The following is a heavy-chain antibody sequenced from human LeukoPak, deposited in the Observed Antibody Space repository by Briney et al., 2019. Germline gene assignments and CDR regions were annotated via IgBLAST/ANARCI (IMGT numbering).Heavy chain of an antibody. D-gene: IGHD2-2*01. CDR3: VVVVPAAEGPFDY. CDR1: GYTFTSYG. Sequence: ASVKVSCKASGYTFTSYGISWVRQAPGQGLEWMGWISAYNGNTNYAQKLQGRVTITRNTSISTAYMELSSLRSEDTAVYYCVVVVPAAEGPFDYWGQGTLVTVSS. CDR2: ISAYNGNT. V-gene: IGHV1-18*01. J-gene: IGHJ4*02.